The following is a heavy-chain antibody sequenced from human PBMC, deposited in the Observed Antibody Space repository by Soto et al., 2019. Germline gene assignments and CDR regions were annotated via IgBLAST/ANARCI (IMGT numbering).Heavy chain of an antibody. D-gene: IGHD6-6*01. J-gene: IGHJ4*02. CDR3: ARRTRRYSGSARFDY. Sequence: PSETLSLTCAVYGGSFSGYYWSWIRQPPGKGLEWIGEINHSGGTNYNPSLKSRVTISVDTSKNQFSLKLSSVTAADTAVYYCARRTRRYSGSARFDYWGQGTLVTVSS. V-gene: IGHV4-34*01. CDR2: INHSGGT. CDR1: GGSFSGYY.